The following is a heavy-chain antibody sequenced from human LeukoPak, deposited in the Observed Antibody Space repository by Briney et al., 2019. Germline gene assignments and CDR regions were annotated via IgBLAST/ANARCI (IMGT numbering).Heavy chain of an antibody. V-gene: IGHV3-23*01. Sequence: GGSLRLSCAASGFIFNNYAMSWVRQAPGKGLEWVSVISGRDGSTYYADSVKGRFTISRDNSKNTLFLQMNSLRAEDTAIYYCAKATVAGSPRGFDYWGQGTLVTVSS. J-gene: IGHJ4*02. CDR3: AKATVAGSPRGFDY. D-gene: IGHD6-19*01. CDR2: ISGRDGST. CDR1: GFIFNNYA.